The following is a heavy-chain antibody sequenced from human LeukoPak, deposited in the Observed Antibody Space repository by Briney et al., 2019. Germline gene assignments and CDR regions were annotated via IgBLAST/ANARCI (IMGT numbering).Heavy chain of an antibody. CDR2: IYSGGST. V-gene: IGHV3-53*01. CDR3: ATYRQVLLPFES. Sequence: GGSLRLSCAASGFTFSSYEMNWVRQAPGKGLEWVSVIYSGGSTYYADSVKGRFTISRDNSKNTLYLQMNSLRAEDTAIYYCATYRQVLLPFESWGQGTLVTVSS. CDR1: GFTFSSYE. J-gene: IGHJ4*02. D-gene: IGHD2-8*02.